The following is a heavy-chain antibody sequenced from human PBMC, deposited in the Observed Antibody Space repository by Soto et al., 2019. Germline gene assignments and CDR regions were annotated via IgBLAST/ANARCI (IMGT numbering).Heavy chain of an antibody. CDR1: GYTFTSYD. Sequence: ASVQVSFKASGYTFTSYDINWVRQATGQGLEWMGWMNPNSGNTGYAQKFQGRVTMTRNTSISTAYMELSSLRSEDTAVYYCARVNSGSYYFDYYYHGMDVWGQGTTVTVSS. CDR2: MNPNSGNT. V-gene: IGHV1-8*01. J-gene: IGHJ6*02. CDR3: ARVNSGSYYFDYYYHGMDV. D-gene: IGHD1-26*01.